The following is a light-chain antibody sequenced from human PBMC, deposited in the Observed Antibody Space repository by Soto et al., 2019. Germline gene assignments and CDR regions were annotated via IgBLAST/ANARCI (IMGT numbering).Light chain of an antibody. J-gene: IGKJ1*01. CDR3: LHHGSSLWT. CDR2: SVS. V-gene: IGKV3-20*01. Sequence: EIVMSQSPVTLSASPGERDTLSCRASQSVSSNLAWYQQKPGQTPRLLIYSVSSRATGIPDRFSGSGSGTDFTLTISRLEPEDFAMYYCLHHGSSLWTFGQGTKVDIK. CDR1: QSVSSN.